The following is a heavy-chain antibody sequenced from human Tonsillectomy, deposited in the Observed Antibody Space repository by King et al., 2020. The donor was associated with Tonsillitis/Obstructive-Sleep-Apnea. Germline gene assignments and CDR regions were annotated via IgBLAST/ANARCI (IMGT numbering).Heavy chain of an antibody. CDR3: AREGYYDFWSGYWDYYYYYYMDV. CDR1: GFTFSDHY. J-gene: IGHJ6*03. Sequence: VQLVESGGGLVQPGGSLRLSCASCGFTFSDHYMDWVRQAPGKGLEWVGRTSNKANSYTPEYAAAVKCRFTISRDDSKNSLDMQMNSLKTEDTAVYYCAREGYYDFWSGYWDYYYYYYMDVWGTGTTVTVSS. CDR2: TSNKANSYTP. V-gene: IGHV3-72*01. D-gene: IGHD3-3*01.